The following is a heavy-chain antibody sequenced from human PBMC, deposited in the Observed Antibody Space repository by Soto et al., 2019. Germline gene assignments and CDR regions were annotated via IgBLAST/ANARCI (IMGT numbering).Heavy chain of an antibody. CDR2: IFLNDEK. J-gene: IGHJ4*02. CDR3: ARSDTAMHAALDY. Sequence: QVTLKESGPVLVKPTETLTLTCTVSGFSLSNDRMGVSWIRQPPGKALEWLAHIFLNDEKCYSPSLKSRLTIYKDTYNNQLVLTITTVDPVDTATYYCARSDTAMHAALDYWGQGTLVTVSS. V-gene: IGHV2-26*01. D-gene: IGHD5-18*01. CDR1: GFSLSNDRMG.